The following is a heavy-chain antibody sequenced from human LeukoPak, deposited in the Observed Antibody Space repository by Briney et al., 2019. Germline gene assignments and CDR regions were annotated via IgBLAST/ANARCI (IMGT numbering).Heavy chain of an antibody. CDR1: GFTFSSYA. J-gene: IGHJ4*02. V-gene: IGHV3-23*01. D-gene: IGHD3-10*01. CDR2: TSGSGGST. CDR3: AKGGGSRLITMVRGVSTEFDY. Sequence: GGSLRLSCAASGFTFSSYAMSWVRQAPGKGLEWVSATSGSGGSTYYADSVKGRFTISRDNSKNTLYLQMTSLRAEDTAVYYCAKGGGSRLITMVRGVSTEFDYWGQGTLVTVSS.